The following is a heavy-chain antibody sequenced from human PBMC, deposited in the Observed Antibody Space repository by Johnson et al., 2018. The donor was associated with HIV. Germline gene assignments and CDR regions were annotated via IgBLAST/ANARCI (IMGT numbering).Heavy chain of an antibody. CDR1: GFIFSSYA. J-gene: IGHJ3*02. V-gene: IGHV3-64*01. D-gene: IGHD3-10*01. CDR2: ISSNGGST. CDR3: AREVASVYGSGDHAFDI. Sequence: VQLVESGGGLVQPGGSLRLSCAASGFIFSSYAMHWVRQAPGKGLQYVSAISSNGGSTYYANSVKGRFTISRDNSRNTLYLQMGRLRVEDMAVYYCAREVASVYGSGDHAFDIWGQVTMVTVSS.